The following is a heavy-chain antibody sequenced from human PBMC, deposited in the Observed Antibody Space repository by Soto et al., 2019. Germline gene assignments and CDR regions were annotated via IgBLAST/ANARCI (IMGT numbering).Heavy chain of an antibody. J-gene: IGHJ5*02. V-gene: IGHV1-69*13. D-gene: IGHD3-22*01. CDR3: ARVTFGSGQYYYDSLPFDP. CDR2: IIPIFGTA. Sequence: SVKVSCKASGGTFSSYAISWVRQAPGQGLEWMGGIIPIFGTANYAQKFQGRVTITADESTSTAYMELSSLRSEDTAVYYCARVTFGSGQYYYDSLPFDPWGQGTLVTVSS. CDR1: GGTFSSYA.